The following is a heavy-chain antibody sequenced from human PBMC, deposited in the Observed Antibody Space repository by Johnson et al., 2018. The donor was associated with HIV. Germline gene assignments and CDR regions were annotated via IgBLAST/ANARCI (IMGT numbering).Heavy chain of an antibody. CDR3: AKCIWANSLIDVLDM. CDR1: GFTFDDYA. Sequence: EVQLVESGGGVVRPGGSLRLSCAASGFTFDDYAMHWVRQAPGKGLEWVSGINWNGGSTGYADSVKGRFTISRDNSKNPLYLQMNSLRAEDTAIYYCAKCIWANSLIDVLDMWGQETMVTVSS. CDR2: INWNGGST. D-gene: IGHD3-16*01. J-gene: IGHJ3*02. V-gene: IGHV3-20*04.